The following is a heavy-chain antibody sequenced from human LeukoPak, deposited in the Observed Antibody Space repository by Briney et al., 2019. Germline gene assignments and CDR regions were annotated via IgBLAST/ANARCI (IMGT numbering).Heavy chain of an antibody. CDR3: ARGSPLSLSGYGFYLFDY. J-gene: IGHJ4*02. V-gene: IGHV3-74*01. CDR2: INSDGSST. Sequence: GESLKISCAASGFTLSSYWMHWVRQAPGKGLVWVSRINSDGSSTSYADSVKGRFTISRDNAKNTLYLQMNSLRAEDTAVYYCARGSPLSLSGYGFYLFDYWGQGTLVTVSS. CDR1: GFTLSSYW. D-gene: IGHD5-12*01.